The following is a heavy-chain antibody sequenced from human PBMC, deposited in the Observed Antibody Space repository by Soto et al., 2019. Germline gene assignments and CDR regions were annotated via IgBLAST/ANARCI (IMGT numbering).Heavy chain of an antibody. CDR3: VKHYFFFFQAEDGIRDL. CDR2: ISGDGGST. D-gene: IGHD3-3*01. V-gene: IGHV3-43*02. Sequence: KGLNLVSLISGDGGSTYYADSVKGRFTISRENSKNSLYLQMNSLRTEDTALYYCVKHYFFFFQAEDGIRDL. J-gene: IGHJ2*01.